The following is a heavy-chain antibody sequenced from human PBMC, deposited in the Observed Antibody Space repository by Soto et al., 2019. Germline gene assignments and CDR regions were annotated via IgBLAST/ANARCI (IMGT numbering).Heavy chain of an antibody. V-gene: IGHV1-18*01. J-gene: IGHJ4*02. CDR3: GSDQGARDWRGADD. CDR1: GYTFTSYG. CDR2: ISAYNGNT. D-gene: IGHD2-21*02. Sequence: QVQLVQSGAEVKKPGASVKVSCKASGYTFTSYGITWVRQTPGQGLGWMGWISAYNGNTNDAQQLQGRVTITEDTSTSTACMELRSLRSADTAVYYCGSDQGARDWRGADDWGRRSHVPVCS.